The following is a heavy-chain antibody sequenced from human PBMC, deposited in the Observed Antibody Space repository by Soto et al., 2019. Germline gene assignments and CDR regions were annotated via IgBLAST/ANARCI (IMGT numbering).Heavy chain of an antibody. CDR3: VDGGAIGRPPLDP. J-gene: IGHJ5*02. D-gene: IGHD6-6*01. Sequence: EVQFLESGGDLVQPGGSLRLSCAASGFTFYSHAMSWVRQAPGKGLEWVSGTSASGGVTYYADSVKGRFTMSRDNAKNTLWLQMNSLRVEDTAEYYCVDGGAIGRPPLDPWGQGTLVIVSS. CDR1: GFTFYSHA. V-gene: IGHV3-23*01. CDR2: TSASGGVT.